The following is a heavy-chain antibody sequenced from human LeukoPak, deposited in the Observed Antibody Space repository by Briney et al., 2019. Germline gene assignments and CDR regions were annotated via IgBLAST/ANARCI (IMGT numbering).Heavy chain of an antibody. CDR1: GFTFSSYG. Sequence: GGSLRLSCAAFGFTFSSYGMHWVRQAPGKGLEWVAFIRYDGSNKYYADSVKGRFTISRDNSKNTLYLQMNSLRAEDTAVYYCAREDYGDYGINWFDPWGQGTLVTVSS. CDR3: AREDYGDYGINWFDP. J-gene: IGHJ5*02. D-gene: IGHD4-17*01. V-gene: IGHV3-30*02. CDR2: IRYDGSNK.